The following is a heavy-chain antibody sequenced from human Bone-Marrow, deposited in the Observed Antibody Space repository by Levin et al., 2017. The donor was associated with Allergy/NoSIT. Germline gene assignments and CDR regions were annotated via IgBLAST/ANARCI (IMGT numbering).Heavy chain of an antibody. CDR2: ISYDGSNK. Sequence: GGSLRLSCAASGFTFSSYAMHWVRQAPGKGLEWVAVISYDGSNKYYADSVKGRFTISRDNSKNTLYLQMNSLRAEDTAVYYCARDVSRIAARPLLDYWGQGTLVTVSS. CDR3: ARDVSRIAARPLLDY. V-gene: IGHV3-30-3*01. CDR1: GFTFSSYA. J-gene: IGHJ4*02. D-gene: IGHD6-6*01.